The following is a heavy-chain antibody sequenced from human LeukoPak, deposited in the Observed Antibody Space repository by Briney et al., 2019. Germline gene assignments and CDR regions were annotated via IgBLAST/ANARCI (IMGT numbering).Heavy chain of an antibody. D-gene: IGHD3-22*01. CDR2: IYYSGST. Sequence: SETLSLTCTVSGGSISSYYWSWIRQPPGKGLEWIGYIYYSGSTNYNPSLKSRVTISVDTSKNQFSLKLSSVTAADTAVYYCARGGFAYYYDSGGYYYFDYWGQGTLVTVSS. CDR3: ARGGFAYYYDSGGYYYFDY. V-gene: IGHV4-59*01. CDR1: GGSISSYY. J-gene: IGHJ4*02.